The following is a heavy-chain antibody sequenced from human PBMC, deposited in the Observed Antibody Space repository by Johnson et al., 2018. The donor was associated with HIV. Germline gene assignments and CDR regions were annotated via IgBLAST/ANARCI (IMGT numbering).Heavy chain of an antibody. CDR1: GFTVSSNY. V-gene: IGHV3-66*01. D-gene: IGHD3-3*01. J-gene: IGHJ3*01. CDR3: TTNVTIFGVVILDAFDV. CDR2: IYSGGST. Sequence: VQLVESGGGVGQPGRSLRLICAASGFTVSSNYMSWVRQAPGKGLEWVSVIYSGGSTYYADSVTGRFTLARDNSKKTLYLQMNILRTEDTAVYYCTTNVTIFGVVILDAFDVWGQGTMVTVSS.